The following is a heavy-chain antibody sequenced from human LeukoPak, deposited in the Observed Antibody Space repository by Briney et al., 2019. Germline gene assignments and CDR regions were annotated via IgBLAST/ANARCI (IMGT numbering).Heavy chain of an antibody. CDR3: ARHVTISGPYDASDI. J-gene: IGHJ3*02. D-gene: IGHD5-24*01. CDR1: GGSISSSSHY. V-gene: IGHV4-39*01. CDR2: IYYAGST. Sequence: PSETLSLTCTVSGGSISSSSHYWGWIRQPPGKGLEYIGSIYYAGSTYYNPSLKSRVTISVDTSKNQFSLKLRSVTAADTAVYYCARHVTISGPYDASDIWGQGTMVTVSP.